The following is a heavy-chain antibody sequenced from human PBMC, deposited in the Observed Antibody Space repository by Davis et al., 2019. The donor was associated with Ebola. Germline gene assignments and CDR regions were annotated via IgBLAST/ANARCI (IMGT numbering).Heavy chain of an antibody. CDR2: ISPHNGDT. CDR3: ARPKEGDYEGVAYYAMDV. Sequence: ASVKVSCKTSGYIFTDYGVTWVRQAPGQGFEWMGWISPHNGDTRYAQKFQGRLTLTTDTSTDTAYMELRSLRSDDTAIYYCARPKEGDYEGVAYYAMDVWGQGTTVTVSS. CDR1: GYIFTDYG. D-gene: IGHD4-17*01. V-gene: IGHV1-18*01. J-gene: IGHJ6*02.